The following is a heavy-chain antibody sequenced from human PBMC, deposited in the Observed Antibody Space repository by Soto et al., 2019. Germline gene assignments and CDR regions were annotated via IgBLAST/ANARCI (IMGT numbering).Heavy chain of an antibody. CDR3: AREGSSGSLDY. V-gene: IGHV1-2*04. Sequence: QVQLVQSGAEVKKPGASVKVSCKASGYTFTGYYMHWVRQAPGQGLEWMGWINPNSGSTNYAQKFQGWVTMTRDTSISTAYMELSRLRSDDTAVYYCAREGSSGSLDYWGQGTLVTVSS. J-gene: IGHJ4*02. CDR2: INPNSGST. D-gene: IGHD6-19*01. CDR1: GYTFTGYY.